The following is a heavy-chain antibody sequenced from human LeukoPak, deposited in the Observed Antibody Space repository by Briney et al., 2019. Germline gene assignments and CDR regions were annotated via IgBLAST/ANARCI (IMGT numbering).Heavy chain of an antibody. Sequence: GGSLRLSCAASGFTFSGYGMHWVRQAPGKGLEWVAFVRYDSSNKYCADSVKGRFTVSRDNSKNMLYLQMNSLRAEDTAVYYCAKVGSSLLYMDVWGKGTTVTVSS. CDR1: GFTFSGYG. V-gene: IGHV3-30*02. J-gene: IGHJ6*04. D-gene: IGHD6-13*01. CDR3: AKVGSSLLYMDV. CDR2: VRYDSSNK.